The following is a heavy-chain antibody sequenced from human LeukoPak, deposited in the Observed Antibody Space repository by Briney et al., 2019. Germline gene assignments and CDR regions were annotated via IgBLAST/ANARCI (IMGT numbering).Heavy chain of an antibody. D-gene: IGHD3-10*01. J-gene: IGHJ4*02. CDR1: GYSISSGYH. CDR3: ARDLVRGVMYY. Sequence: SETLSLTCAVSGYSISSGYHWAWIRQPPGKGLEWIGRIYTSGSTNYNPSLKSRVTISVDTSKNQFSLKLSSVTAADTAVYYCARDLVRGVMYYWGQGTLVTVSS. CDR2: IYTSGST. V-gene: IGHV4-38-2*02.